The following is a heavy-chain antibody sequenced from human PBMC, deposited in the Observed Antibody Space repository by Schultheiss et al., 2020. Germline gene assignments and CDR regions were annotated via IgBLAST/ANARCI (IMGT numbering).Heavy chain of an antibody. D-gene: IGHD3-16*01. Sequence: GGSLRLSCAASGFTFSSYAMHWVRQAPGKGLEWVAVISYDGSNKYYADSVKGRFTISRDNSKNTLYLQMNSLRPEDTAVYYCAKVTSEGAPLDYWGQGTLVTGSS. CDR2: ISYDGSNK. CDR3: AKVTSEGAPLDY. CDR1: GFTFSSYA. J-gene: IGHJ4*02. V-gene: IGHV3-30-3*01.